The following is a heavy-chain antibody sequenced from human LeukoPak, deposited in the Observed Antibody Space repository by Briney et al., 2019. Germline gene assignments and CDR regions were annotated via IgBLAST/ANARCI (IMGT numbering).Heavy chain of an antibody. V-gene: IGHV4-59*01. D-gene: IGHD5-18*01. Sequence: SETLSLTCTVSGGSISSYYWSWSRQPPGKGLEWIGYIYYSGSTNYNPSLKSRVTISVDTSKNQFSLKLSSVTAADTAVYYCARGEPDSYGGPVEDYWGQGTRVTVSS. CDR2: IYYSGST. CDR1: GGSISSYY. CDR3: ARGEPDSYGGPVEDY. J-gene: IGHJ4*02.